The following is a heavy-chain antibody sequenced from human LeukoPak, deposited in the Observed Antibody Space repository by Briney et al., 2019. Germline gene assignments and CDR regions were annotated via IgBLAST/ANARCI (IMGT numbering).Heavy chain of an antibody. J-gene: IGHJ4*02. CDR1: GFSVSNYY. CDR2: IFSGGNT. D-gene: IGHD7-27*01. V-gene: IGHV3-66*02. Sequence: GGVLRLSCAASGFSVSNYYMSWVRQAPGKGLESVSVIFSGGNTYYADSVKGRFTISRDNSKNTLYLQMNSLRTEDTAVYYCAKDLLNWGFDYWGQGTLVTVSS. CDR3: AKDLLNWGFDY.